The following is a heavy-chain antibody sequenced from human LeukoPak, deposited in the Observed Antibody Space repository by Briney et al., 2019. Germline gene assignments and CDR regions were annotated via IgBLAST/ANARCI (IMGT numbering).Heavy chain of an antibody. D-gene: IGHD6-19*01. Sequence: GGSLRLSCAASGFTFSGSAMHWVRQASGKGLEWVGRIRSKANSYATAYAASVKGRFTISRDDSKNTAYLQMNSLETEDTAVYYCTRLTGYSSGWYEKGFDYWGQGTLVTVSS. CDR1: GFTFSGSA. CDR2: IRSKANSYAT. CDR3: TRLTGYSSGWYEKGFDY. J-gene: IGHJ4*02. V-gene: IGHV3-73*01.